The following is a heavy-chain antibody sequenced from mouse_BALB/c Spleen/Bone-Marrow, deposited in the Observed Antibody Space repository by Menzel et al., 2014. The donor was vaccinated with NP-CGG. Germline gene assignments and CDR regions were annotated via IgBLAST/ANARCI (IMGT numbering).Heavy chain of an antibody. Sequence: EVKVVDSGAELVKPGASVKLSCTASGFNIKDTYMHWVKQRPEQGLEWIGRIDPANGNTKYDPKFQGKATITADTSSNTAYLQLSSLTSEDTAVYYCARWEYYAMDYWGRGTSVTVSS. D-gene: IGHD4-1*01. CDR2: IDPANGNT. V-gene: IGHV14-3*02. J-gene: IGHJ4*01. CDR3: ARWEYYAMDY. CDR1: GFNIKDTY.